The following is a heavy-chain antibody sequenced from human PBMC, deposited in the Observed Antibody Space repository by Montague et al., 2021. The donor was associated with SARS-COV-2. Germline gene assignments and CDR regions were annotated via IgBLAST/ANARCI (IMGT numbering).Heavy chain of an antibody. Sequence: PALVKPTQTLTLTCTFSGFSLSTSGVGVGWIRQPPGKALEWPALIYWDDDKRYSPSLKSRLTITKDTSKNQVVLTMTNMDPVDTATYYCAHRKVLAAAWDYWGQGTLVTVSS. CDR3: AHRKVLAAAWDY. V-gene: IGHV2-5*02. CDR2: IYWDDDK. D-gene: IGHD6-13*01. J-gene: IGHJ4*02. CDR1: GFSLSTSGVG.